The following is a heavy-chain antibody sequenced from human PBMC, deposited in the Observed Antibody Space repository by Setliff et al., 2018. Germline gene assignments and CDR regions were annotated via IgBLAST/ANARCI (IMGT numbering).Heavy chain of an antibody. D-gene: IGHD3-22*01. CDR2: IYYSGST. Sequence: LSLTCTVSGGSISSSSYYWGWIRQPPGKGLEWIGSIYYSGSTYYNPSLKSRVTISVDTSKNQFSLKLSSVTAAGTAVYYCARLGSARYDSSGYYPDNWFDPWGQGTLVTVSS. V-gene: IGHV4-39*01. J-gene: IGHJ5*02. CDR3: ARLGSARYDSSGYYPDNWFDP. CDR1: GGSISSSSYY.